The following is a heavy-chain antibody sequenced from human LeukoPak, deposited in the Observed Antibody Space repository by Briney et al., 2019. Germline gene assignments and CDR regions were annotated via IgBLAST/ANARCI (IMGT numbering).Heavy chain of an antibody. Sequence: ASVKVSCKASGYTFTSHHINWVRQATGQGFEWMGWMNPESGNTDFAQKFQGRLTKTWDTSLSTAYMELSSLTSEDTAVYYCARGRPTNLNGIYWGQGTLVTVSS. CDR2: MNPESGNT. V-gene: IGHV1-8*01. D-gene: IGHD1-1*01. CDR3: ARGRPTNLNGIY. CDR1: GYTFTSHH. J-gene: IGHJ4*02.